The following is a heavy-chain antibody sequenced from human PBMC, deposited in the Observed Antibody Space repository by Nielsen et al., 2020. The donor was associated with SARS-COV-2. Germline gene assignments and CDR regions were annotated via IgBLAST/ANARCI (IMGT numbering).Heavy chain of an antibody. D-gene: IGHD3-9*01. CDR3: ARGDYDILTGYYILYYFDY. J-gene: IGHJ4*02. CDR2: ISSSSSYI. Sequence: GESLKISCAASGFTFSSYSMNWVRQAPGKGLEWVSSISSSSSYIYYADSVKGRFTISRDNAKNSLYLQMNSLRAEDTAVYYCARGDYDILTGYYILYYFDYWGQGTLVTVSS. CDR1: GFTFSSYS. V-gene: IGHV3-21*01.